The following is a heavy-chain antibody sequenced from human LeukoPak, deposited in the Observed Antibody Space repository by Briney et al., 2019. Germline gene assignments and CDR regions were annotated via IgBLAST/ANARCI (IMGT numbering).Heavy chain of an antibody. CDR1: GFTFSDYG. Sequence: PGGSLRLSCAASGFTFSDYGMHWVRQASDKGLEWVAVVWYDGSNKYYADSVKGRFTISRDNSKNMLYLQMNSLRAEDTAVYYCARTGITMLRGVIMRNNWFDPWGPGTLVTVSS. V-gene: IGHV3-33*01. CDR3: ARTGITMLRGVIMRNNWFDP. J-gene: IGHJ5*02. D-gene: IGHD3-10*01. CDR2: VWYDGSNK.